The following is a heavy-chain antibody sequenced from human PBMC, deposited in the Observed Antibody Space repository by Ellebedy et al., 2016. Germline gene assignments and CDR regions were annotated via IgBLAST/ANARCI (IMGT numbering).Heavy chain of an antibody. D-gene: IGHD2-15*01. Sequence: GGSLRLSCEDSGSTFSTYTMNWVRQFPGKGLEWIASIDPSGSSIYQPESLRGRFTISRDNTKSLLYLQMSSLRVEDTAVYYCARGVGSGWFDPWGQGTLVTVSS. CDR1: GSTFSTYT. CDR3: ARGVGSGWFDP. V-gene: IGHV3-21*01. CDR2: IDPSGSSI. J-gene: IGHJ5*02.